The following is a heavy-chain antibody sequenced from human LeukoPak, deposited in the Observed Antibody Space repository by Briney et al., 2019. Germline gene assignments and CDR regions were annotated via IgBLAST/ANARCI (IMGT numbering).Heavy chain of an antibody. D-gene: IGHD1-14*01. V-gene: IGHV4-39*01. CDR1: GGSISSNIYS. CDR3: ARSSSYIYYMDV. J-gene: IGHJ6*03. CDR2: IFYSGDT. Sequence: KSSGTLSLTCAVSGGSISSNIYSWGWVRQPPGKGLEWIGDIFYSGDTQYNASLKSRVTISVDTSEDQFSLKLISVTAADTAMYYCARSSSYIYYMDVWGRGTTVTVSS.